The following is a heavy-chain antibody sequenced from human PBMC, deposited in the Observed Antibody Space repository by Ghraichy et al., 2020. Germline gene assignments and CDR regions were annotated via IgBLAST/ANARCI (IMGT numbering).Heavy chain of an antibody. CDR2: IYYSGDT. CDR1: GGSISSGGYY. D-gene: IGHD5-24*01. CDR3: ARGDGGESFW. J-gene: IGHJ4*02. Sequence: SETLSLTCTVSGGSISSGGYYWSWIRQHPGKGLEWIGYIYYSGDTYYKPSLKNRVTISVDTSKNQFSLKLSSVTAADTAVYYCARGDGGESFWWGQGTLVTVSS. V-gene: IGHV4-31*03.